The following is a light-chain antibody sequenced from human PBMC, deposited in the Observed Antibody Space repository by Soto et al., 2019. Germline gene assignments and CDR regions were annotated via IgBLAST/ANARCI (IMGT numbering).Light chain of an antibody. Sequence: EIVLTQSPGTLSLFPGERATLSCRATQSVNSDYLAWYQQKPGQAPRLLNYIASRRATGIPDRFSGSGSGAGFTLTISRLEPEDFAVYYCQQYGTSPWTFGQGTKVEIK. CDR3: QQYGTSPWT. CDR1: QSVNSDY. CDR2: IAS. J-gene: IGKJ1*01. V-gene: IGKV3-20*01.